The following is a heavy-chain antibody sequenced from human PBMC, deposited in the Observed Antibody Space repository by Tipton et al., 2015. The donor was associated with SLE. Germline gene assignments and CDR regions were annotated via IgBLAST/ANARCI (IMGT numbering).Heavy chain of an antibody. CDR3: ARAPNYFGSGSIPYYYAMDV. J-gene: IGHJ6*02. Sequence: QVQLVQSGAEVKKPGASVKVSCKASGYSFTSYDINWVRQAAGQGLEWMGWMDPNSGKTGYAQKFQGRVTMTRNTSISTAYMELSSLRSEDTAVYYCARAPNYFGSGSIPYYYAMDVWGQGTAVTVSS. CDR1: GYSFTSYD. D-gene: IGHD3-10*01. V-gene: IGHV1-8*01. CDR2: MDPNSGKT.